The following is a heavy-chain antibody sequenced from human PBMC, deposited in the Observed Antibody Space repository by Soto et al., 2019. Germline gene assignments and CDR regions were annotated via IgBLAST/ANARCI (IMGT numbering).Heavy chain of an antibody. CDR3: ARVGKNSDYYYYYMDV. CDR1: GGSISSYS. CDR2: IDYSGRT. Sequence: SSETLSLTCTVSGGSISSYSWTWIRQPPGEGLEWIGYIDYSGRTNYSPSLQSRVTISVDTSKNQFSLRLSPVTAADTAMYYCARVGKNSDYYYYYMDVWGKGTTVTVSS. D-gene: IGHD7-27*01. J-gene: IGHJ6*03. V-gene: IGHV4-59*01.